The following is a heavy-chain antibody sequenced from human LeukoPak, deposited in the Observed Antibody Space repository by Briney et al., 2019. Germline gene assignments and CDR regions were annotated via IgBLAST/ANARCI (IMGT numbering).Heavy chain of an antibody. V-gene: IGHV1-69*13. D-gene: IGHD2-2*01. Sequence: SVKVSCKASGYTFTGYYMHWVRQAPGQGLEWMGGIIPIFGTANYAQKFQGRVTITADESTSTAYMELSSLRSEDTAVYYCARGGDCSSTSCYQFDYWGQGTLVTVSS. CDR2: IIPIFGTA. J-gene: IGHJ4*02. CDR1: GYTFTGYY. CDR3: ARGGDCSSTSCYQFDY.